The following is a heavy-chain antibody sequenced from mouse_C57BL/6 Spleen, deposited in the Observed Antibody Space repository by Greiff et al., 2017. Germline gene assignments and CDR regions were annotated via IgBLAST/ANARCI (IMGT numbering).Heavy chain of an antibody. CDR1: GYTFTGYW. V-gene: IGHV1-9*01. Sequence: QVQLQQSGAELMKPGASVKLSCKATGYTFTGYWIEWVKQRPGHGLEWIGEILPGSGSTNYNEKFKGKATFTADTSSNPAYMQLSSLTTEDSAIYYCASFTTVVATPFAYWGQGTLVTVSA. D-gene: IGHD1-1*01. J-gene: IGHJ3*01. CDR3: ASFTTVVATPFAY. CDR2: ILPGSGST.